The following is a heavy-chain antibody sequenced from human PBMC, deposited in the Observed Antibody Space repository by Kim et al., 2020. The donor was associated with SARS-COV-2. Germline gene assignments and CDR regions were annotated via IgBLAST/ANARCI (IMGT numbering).Heavy chain of an antibody. V-gene: IGHV3-21*01. Sequence: GGSLRLSCAASGFTFSSYSMNWVRQAPGKGLEWVSSISSSSSYIYYADSVKGQFTISRDNAKNSLYLQMNSLRAEDTAVYYCAREASSYDILTGYGNSSLYGMDAWGPRSTRTVS. CDR3: AREASSYDILTGYGNSSLYGMDA. D-gene: IGHD3-9*01. J-gene: IGHJ6*02. CDR2: ISSSSSYI. CDR1: GFTFSSYS.